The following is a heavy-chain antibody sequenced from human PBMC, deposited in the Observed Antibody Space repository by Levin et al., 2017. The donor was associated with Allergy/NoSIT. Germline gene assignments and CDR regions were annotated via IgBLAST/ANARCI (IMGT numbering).Heavy chain of an antibody. CDR3: ASRYCSGGSCYKGAFDI. CDR2: IYYSGST. V-gene: IGHV4-39*07. CDR1: GGSISSSSYY. Sequence: SETLSLTCTVSGGSISSSSYYWGWIRQPPGKGLEWIGSIYYSGSTYYNPSLKSRVTISVDTSKNQFSLKLSSVTAADTAVYYCASRYCSGGSCYKGAFDIWGQGTMVTVSS. J-gene: IGHJ3*02. D-gene: IGHD2-15*01.